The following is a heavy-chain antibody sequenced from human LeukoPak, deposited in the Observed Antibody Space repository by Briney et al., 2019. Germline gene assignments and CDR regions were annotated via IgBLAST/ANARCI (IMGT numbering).Heavy chain of an antibody. CDR1: GGSISSSSYY. CDR3: ARVNAGPDH. V-gene: IGHV4-39*01. Sequence: SETLSLTCTVSGGSISSSSYYWGWIRQPPGKGLEWIGSIYYSGSTYYNPSLKSRVTISVDTSKNQFSLKLSSVTAADTAVYYCARVNAGPDHWGQGTLVTVSS. J-gene: IGHJ4*02. CDR2: IYYSGST. D-gene: IGHD2-2*01.